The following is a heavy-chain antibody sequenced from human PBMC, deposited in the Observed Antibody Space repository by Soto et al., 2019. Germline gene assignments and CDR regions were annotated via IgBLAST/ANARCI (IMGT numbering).Heavy chain of an antibody. Sequence: QVQLQQWGAGLLKPSETLSLTCAVSGGSFSGYYWNWIRQSPGKGLEWIGEINHSGSTHYNPSLKSRIGMSADTSKNQFSLKLNSVTAADTSVYYCARRVLTGYHNYGLDVWGQGTTVTVSS. CDR1: GGSFSGYY. CDR3: ARRVLTGYHNYGLDV. D-gene: IGHD6-25*01. V-gene: IGHV4-34*01. CDR2: INHSGST. J-gene: IGHJ6*02.